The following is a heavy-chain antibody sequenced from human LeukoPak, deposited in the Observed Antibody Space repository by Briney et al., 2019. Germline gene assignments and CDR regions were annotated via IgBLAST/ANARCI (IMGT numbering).Heavy chain of an antibody. CDR2: ISYDGSNK. CDR3: AREGHSPYYDFWSGYYFFDY. CDR1: GFTFSSYA. D-gene: IGHD3-3*01. V-gene: IGHV3-30-3*01. Sequence: GGSLRLSCAAPGFTFSSYAMHWVRQAPGKGLEWVAVISYDGSNKYYADSVKGRFTISRDNSKNTLYLQMNSLRAEDTAVYYCAREGHSPYYDFWSGYYFFDYWGQGTLVTVSS. J-gene: IGHJ4*02.